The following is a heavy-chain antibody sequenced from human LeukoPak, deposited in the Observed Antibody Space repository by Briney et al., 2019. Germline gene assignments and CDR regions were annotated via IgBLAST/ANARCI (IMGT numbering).Heavy chain of an antibody. CDR2: ISGSGGST. D-gene: IGHD3-22*01. CDR1: GFTFSSYG. Sequence: GGTLRLSCAASGFTFSSYGMSWVRQAPGKGLEWVSAISGSGGSTHYADSVKGRFTISRDNSKNTLYLQMNSLRAEDTAVYYCAKDYYDSSGYSFFDYWGQGTLVTVSS. J-gene: IGHJ4*02. CDR3: AKDYYDSSGYSFFDY. V-gene: IGHV3-23*01.